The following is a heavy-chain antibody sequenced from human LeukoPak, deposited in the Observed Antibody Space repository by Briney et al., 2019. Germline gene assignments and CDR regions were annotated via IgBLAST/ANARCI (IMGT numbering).Heavy chain of an antibody. V-gene: IGHV3-15*01. D-gene: IGHD3-22*01. CDR1: GFTFSNAW. CDR2: IKSKTDGGTT. Sequence: GGSLRLSCAASGFTFSNAWMSWVRQAPGKGLEWVGRIKSKTDGGTTDYAAPVKGRFTISRDDSKNTLYLQMNSLKTEDTAVYYCPTTYYYDSSGYRYPFDYWGQGTLVTVSS. CDR3: PTTYYYDSSGYRYPFDY. J-gene: IGHJ4*02.